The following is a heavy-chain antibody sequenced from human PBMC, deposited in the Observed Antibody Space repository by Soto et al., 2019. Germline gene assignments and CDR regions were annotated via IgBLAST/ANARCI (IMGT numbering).Heavy chain of an antibody. D-gene: IGHD2-21*02. CDR3: ASSSVVVTAIGGDY. CDR2: IIPIFGTA. Sequence: QVQLVQSGAEVKKPGSSVKVSCKASGGTFSSYAISWVRQAPGQGLEWMGGIIPIFGTANYAQKFQGRVTIPADESTSTAYMELRSLRSEDRAVYYCASSSVVVTAIGGDYWGQGTLVTVSS. J-gene: IGHJ4*02. V-gene: IGHV1-69*12. CDR1: GGTFSSYA.